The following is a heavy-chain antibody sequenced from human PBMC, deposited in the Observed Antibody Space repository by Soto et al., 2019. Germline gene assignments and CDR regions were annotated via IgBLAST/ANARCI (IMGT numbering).Heavy chain of an antibody. CDR2: IGDSASST. D-gene: IGHD3-9*01. V-gene: IGHV3-23*01. Sequence: DVQLLESGGGFVQPGGSLSLSCAASGFTFSNYAMTWVRQAPGTGPEWVSTIGDSASSTYYADSVKGRFIISRDNSKNTLYQQMNSLRAEDTAVYFCAKDRELVALEYFQYWGQGTLVTVAS. CDR3: AKDRELVALEYFQY. CDR1: GFTFSNYA. J-gene: IGHJ1*01.